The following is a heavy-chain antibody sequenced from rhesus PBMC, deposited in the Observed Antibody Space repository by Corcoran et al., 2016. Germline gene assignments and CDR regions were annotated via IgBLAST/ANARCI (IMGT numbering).Heavy chain of an antibody. V-gene: IGHV4-165*02. CDR1: GDPIRANH. J-gene: IGHJ4*01. CDR2: IGGSTGTP. CDR3: ARRGVTATVY. D-gene: IGHD5-36*01. Sequence: QVQLQDSAPGLVNPSEPLSLTCSLSGDPIRANHLNWVRHPPGKGLEWIGYIGGSTGTPSYNPSPKSRVTIATDTSKNQLSLTLNSVTAADTAVYYCARRGVTATVYWGQGVLVTVSS.